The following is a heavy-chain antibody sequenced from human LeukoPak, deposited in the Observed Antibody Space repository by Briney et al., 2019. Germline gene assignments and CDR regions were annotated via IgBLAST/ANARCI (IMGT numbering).Heavy chain of an antibody. Sequence: GSLRLSCAASGFTVSSNYMSWVRQAPGKGLEWVSVIYSGGSTYYADSVKGRFTISRDNSKNTLYLQMNSLRAEDTAVYYCARGLSSSWYGTSYDYWGQGTLVTVSS. V-gene: IGHV3-66*01. CDR2: IYSGGST. J-gene: IGHJ4*02. CDR1: GFTVSSNY. D-gene: IGHD6-13*01. CDR3: ARGLSSSWYGTSYDY.